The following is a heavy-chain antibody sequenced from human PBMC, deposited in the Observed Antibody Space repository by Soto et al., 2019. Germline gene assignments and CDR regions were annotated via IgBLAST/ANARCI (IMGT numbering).Heavy chain of an antibody. D-gene: IGHD1-26*01. V-gene: IGHV1-69*13. J-gene: IGHJ6*02. CDR2: IVPMLGTP. CDR1: GGTFDNFI. CDR3: ARNGTYSSSLSQYSGMDV. Sequence: SVTVSCKASGGTFDNFIMYWVRQTPGRGLEWMGGIVPMLGTPTYAEKFKGRVTISATGSTSTMYMEVTSLRSEDTAIYYCARNGTYSSSLSQYSGMDVWGQGTTVTVSS.